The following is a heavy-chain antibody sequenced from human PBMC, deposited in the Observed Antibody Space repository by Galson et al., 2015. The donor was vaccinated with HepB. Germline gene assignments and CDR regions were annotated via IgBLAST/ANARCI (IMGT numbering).Heavy chain of an antibody. CDR2: IWYDGSNK. D-gene: IGHD3-3*01. CDR3: ARDFGGGGVADYYGMGV. V-gene: IGHV3-33*08. Sequence: RLSCAASGFTFSSYGMHWVRQAPGKGLEWVAVIWYDGSNKYYADSVKGRFTISRDNSKNTLYLQMNSLRAEDTAVYYCARDFGGGGVADYYGMGVWGQGTTVTVSS. CDR1: GFTFSSYG. J-gene: IGHJ6*02.